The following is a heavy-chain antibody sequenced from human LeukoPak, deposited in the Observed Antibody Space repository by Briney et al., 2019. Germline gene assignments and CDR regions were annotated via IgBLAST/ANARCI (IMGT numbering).Heavy chain of an antibody. CDR3: AAVDPRRYYYYMDV. V-gene: IGHV1-2*06. Sequence: ASVKVSCKASGYTFTGYYMHWARQAPGQGLEWMGRINPNSGGTNYAQKFQERVTITRDMSTSTAYMELSSLRSEDTAVYYCAAVDPRRYYYYMDVWGKGTTVTVSS. CDR1: GYTFTGYY. CDR2: INPNSGGT. D-gene: IGHD3-9*01. J-gene: IGHJ6*03.